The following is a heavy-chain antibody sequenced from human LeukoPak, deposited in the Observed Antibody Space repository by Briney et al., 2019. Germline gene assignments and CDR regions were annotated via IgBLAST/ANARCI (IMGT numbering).Heavy chain of an antibody. V-gene: IGHV3-30*18. J-gene: IGHJ4*02. CDR3: AKDLNYDFWSGLGN. CDR1: GFTFSSYG. CDR2: ISYDGTNK. D-gene: IGHD3-3*01. Sequence: GGSLRLSCAVSGFTFSSYGMHWVRQAPGKGLEWMAVISYDGTNKYYADSVKGRFTISRDNSKNTLYLHMNSLRAEDTAVYYCAKDLNYDFWSGLGNWGQGTLVTVSS.